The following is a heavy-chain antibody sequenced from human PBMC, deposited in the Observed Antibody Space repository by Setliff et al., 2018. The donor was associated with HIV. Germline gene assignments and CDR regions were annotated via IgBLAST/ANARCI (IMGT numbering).Heavy chain of an antibody. CDR3: ARHRDPPGTSWIFYYYYMDL. V-gene: IGHV4-39*01. CDR2: IYSSGSP. D-gene: IGHD2-2*01. Sequence: SETLSLTCTVSGGSISSGTYYWSWIRQPPGKRLEWLGSIYSSGSPSYNPSLSSRLTISVDTSKNQVSLRLSSVTAADTGVYYCARHRDPPGTSWIFYYYYMDLWGGGTTVTVSS. J-gene: IGHJ6*03. CDR1: GGSISSGTYY.